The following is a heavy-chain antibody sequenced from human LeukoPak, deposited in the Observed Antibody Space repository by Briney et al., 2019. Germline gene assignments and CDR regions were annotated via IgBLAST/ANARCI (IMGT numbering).Heavy chain of an antibody. CDR3: ARDYSGSYYLGGDFDY. D-gene: IGHD1-26*01. V-gene: IGHV3-21*01. J-gene: IGHJ4*02. CDR2: ISSSSSYI. CDR1: GFTFSSYS. Sequence: GGSLRLSCAASGFTFSSYSMNWVRQAPGKGLEWVSSISSSSSYIYYADSVKGRFTISRDNAKNSLYLQMNSLRAEDTAVYYCARDYSGSYYLGGDFDYWGQGTLVTVSS.